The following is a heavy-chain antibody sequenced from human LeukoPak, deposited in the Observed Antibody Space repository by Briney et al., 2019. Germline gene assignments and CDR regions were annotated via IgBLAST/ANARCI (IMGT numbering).Heavy chain of an antibody. CDR3: ARVGYYGSGSYYSYYYYYMDV. Sequence: ASVKVSCKASGGTFSSYAISWVRQAPGQGLEWMGGIIPIFGTANYAQKFQGRVTITADRSTSTAYMELSSLRSEDTAVYYCARVGYYGSGSYYSYYYYYMDVWGKGTTVTVSS. J-gene: IGHJ6*03. CDR1: GGTFSSYA. V-gene: IGHV1-69*06. D-gene: IGHD3-10*01. CDR2: IIPIFGTA.